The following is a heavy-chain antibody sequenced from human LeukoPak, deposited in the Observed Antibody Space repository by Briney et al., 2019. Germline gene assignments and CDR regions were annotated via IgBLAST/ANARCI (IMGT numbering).Heavy chain of an antibody. CDR2: IKKDGSEK. J-gene: IGHJ4*02. D-gene: IGHD2/OR15-2a*01. CDR3: ARARGIDY. Sequence: PGGSLRLSCAASGFTFSSYAMNWVRQAPGKGLEWVANIKKDGSEKYYVDSVKGRFTISRDNAKNSLCLQMNSLRAEDTAVYYCARARGIDYWGQGTLVTVSS. V-gene: IGHV3-7*03. CDR1: GFTFSSYA.